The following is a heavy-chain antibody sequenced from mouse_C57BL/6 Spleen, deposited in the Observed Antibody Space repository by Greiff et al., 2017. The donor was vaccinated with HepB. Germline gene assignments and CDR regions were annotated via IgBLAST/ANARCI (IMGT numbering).Heavy chain of an antibody. CDR3: AKLLRSPY. CDR2: ISSGSSTI. D-gene: IGHD1-1*01. CDR1: GFTFSDYG. Sequence: EVHLVESGGGLVKPGGSLKLSCAASGFTFSDYGMHWVRQAPEKGLEWVAYISSGSSTIYYADTVKGRFTISRDNAKNTLFLQMTSLRSEDTAMYYCAKLLRSPYWGQGTLVTVSA. V-gene: IGHV5-17*01. J-gene: IGHJ3*01.